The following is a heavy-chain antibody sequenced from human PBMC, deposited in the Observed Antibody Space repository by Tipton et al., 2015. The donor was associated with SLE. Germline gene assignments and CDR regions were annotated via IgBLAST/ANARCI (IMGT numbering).Heavy chain of an antibody. CDR3: AKGGTGKFDY. Sequence: TLSLTCTVSGGSISSGTYYWSWIRQPPGKGLEWIGYIYYTGSSNHNPSLKGRVTMSVDTSKNQFSLSVNSVTAADTAVYYCAKGGTGKFDYWGQGTLVTVSS. CDR2: IYYTGSS. J-gene: IGHJ4*02. CDR1: GGSISSGTYY. D-gene: IGHD7-27*01. V-gene: IGHV4-61*01.